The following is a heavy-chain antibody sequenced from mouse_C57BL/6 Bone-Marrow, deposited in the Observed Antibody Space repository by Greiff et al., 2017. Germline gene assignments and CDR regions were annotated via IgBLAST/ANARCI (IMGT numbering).Heavy chain of an antibody. CDR3: ARRGYSNFYYAMDY. J-gene: IGHJ4*01. V-gene: IGHV1-26*01. CDR1: GYTFTDYY. CDR2: INPNNGGT. Sequence: EVQLQQSGPELVKPGASVKISCKASGYTFTDYYMNWVKQSHGKSLEWIGDINPNNGGTSYNQKFKGKATLTVDKSSSTAYMELRSLTSEDSAVYYCARRGYSNFYYAMDYWGQGTSVTVSS. D-gene: IGHD2-5*01.